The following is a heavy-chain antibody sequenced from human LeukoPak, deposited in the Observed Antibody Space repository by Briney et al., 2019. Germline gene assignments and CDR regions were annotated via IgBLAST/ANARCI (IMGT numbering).Heavy chain of an antibody. Sequence: PGGSLRLSCAASGFTFSDHYMDWVRQAPGKGLEWVGRTRNKANSYTTEYAAPVKGRFTISRDDSKNSLYLQMNSLKTEDTAVYYCARAPRYQGYCYFDCWGQGTLVTVSS. CDR2: TRNKANSYTT. J-gene: IGHJ4*02. CDR3: ARAPRYQGYCYFDC. V-gene: IGHV3-72*01. D-gene: IGHD1-26*01. CDR1: GFTFSDHY.